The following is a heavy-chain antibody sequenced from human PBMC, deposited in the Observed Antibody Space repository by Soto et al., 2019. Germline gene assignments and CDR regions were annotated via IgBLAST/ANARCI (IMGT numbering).Heavy chain of an antibody. CDR3: ARGGFGLVATINSYFDGMDV. CDR2: IWYDGSKT. V-gene: IGHV3-33*01. J-gene: IGHJ6*02. Sequence: QVQLVESGGGVVQPGRSLRLSCAASGFAFSIDGMHWVRQAPGKGLEWVAFIWYDGSKTYYADSGKGRFTISRDNAKNALYLQMNSLRAEDTAVYYCARGGFGLVATINSYFDGMDVWGQGTTVTVSS. CDR1: GFAFSIDG. D-gene: IGHD5-12*01.